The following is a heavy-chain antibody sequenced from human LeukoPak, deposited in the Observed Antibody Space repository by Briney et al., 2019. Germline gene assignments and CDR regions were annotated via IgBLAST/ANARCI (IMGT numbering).Heavy chain of an antibody. V-gene: IGHV3-48*04. J-gene: IGHJ6*02. CDR3: ARSGSPGFYYYYYGMDV. CDR2: ISSSSSTI. Sequence: GGSLRLSCAASGFTFSSYSMNWVRQAPGKGLEWVSYISSSSSTIYYADSVKGRFTISRDNAKNSLYLQMNSLRAEDTAVYYCARSGSPGFYYYYYGMDVWGQGTTVTVSS. D-gene: IGHD3-10*01. CDR1: GFTFSSYS.